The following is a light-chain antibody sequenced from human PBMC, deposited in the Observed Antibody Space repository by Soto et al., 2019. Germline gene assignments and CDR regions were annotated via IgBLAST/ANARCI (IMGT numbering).Light chain of an antibody. CDR1: QSVLYSSNNKNY. CDR2: LAS. V-gene: IGKV4-1*01. CDR3: QQYYSTPYT. J-gene: IGKJ2*01. Sequence: DIVMTQSPDSLSVSLGERATINCKSSQSVLYSSNNKNYLAWYQQKPGQPPKLLIYLASTRESGVPDRFSGSGSGTDFTLTISSLQAGDVAVYYCQQYYSTPYTFGQGTKLEIK.